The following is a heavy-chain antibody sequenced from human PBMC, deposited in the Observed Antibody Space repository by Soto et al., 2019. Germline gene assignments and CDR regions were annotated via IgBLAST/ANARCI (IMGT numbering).Heavy chain of an antibody. CDR2: IIPIFGTA. V-gene: IGHV1-69*06. D-gene: IGHD4-4*01. J-gene: IGHJ3*02. CDR1: GGTFSSYA. CDR3: ARERSNHDAFDI. Sequence: SVKVSCKASGGTFSSYAISWVRQAPGQGLEWMGGIIPIFGTANYAQKFQGRVTITADKSTSTAYMELGSLRSEDTAVYYCARERSNHDAFDIWGQGTMVTVSS.